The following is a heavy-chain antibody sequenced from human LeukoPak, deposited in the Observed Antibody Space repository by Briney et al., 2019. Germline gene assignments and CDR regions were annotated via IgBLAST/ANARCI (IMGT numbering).Heavy chain of an antibody. D-gene: IGHD6-19*01. J-gene: IGHJ4*02. CDR2: INHSGST. V-gene: IGHV4-34*01. CDR1: GGSFSGYY. CDR3: ARVAVAGTYFDY. Sequence: SETLSLTCAVYGGSFSGYYWSWIRQPPGKGLEWIGEINHSGSTNYNPSLKSRVTISVDTSKNQFSLKLSSVTAADTAVYYCARVAVAGTYFDYWGQGTLVTVSS.